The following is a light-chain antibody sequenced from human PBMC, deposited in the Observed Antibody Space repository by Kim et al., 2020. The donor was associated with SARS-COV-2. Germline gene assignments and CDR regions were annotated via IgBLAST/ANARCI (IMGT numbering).Light chain of an antibody. CDR1: NIGSKN. CDR3: QVWDSSTVV. V-gene: IGLV3-9*01. CDR2: RDS. Sequence: SVALGQTARITCGGNNIGSKNVHWYQRKPGQAPVLVIYRDSNRPSGIPERFSGSNSGNTATLTISRAQAGDEADYYCQVWDSSTVVFGGGTKVTVL. J-gene: IGLJ2*01.